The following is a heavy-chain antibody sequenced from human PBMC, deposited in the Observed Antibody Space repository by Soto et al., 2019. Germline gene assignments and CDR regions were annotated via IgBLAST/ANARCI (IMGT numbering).Heavy chain of an antibody. J-gene: IGHJ2*01. CDR1: GFTFSSYA. D-gene: IGHD3-22*01. CDR2: ISGSGGST. Sequence: GGSLRLSCAASGFTFSSYAMSWVRQAPGKGLEWVSAISGSGGSTYYADSVKGRFTISRDNSKNTLYLQMNSLRAEDTAVYYCAKAPKSYYYDSSGYSYWYFDLWGRGTLVTVSS. CDR3: AKAPKSYYYDSSGYSYWYFDL. V-gene: IGHV3-23*01.